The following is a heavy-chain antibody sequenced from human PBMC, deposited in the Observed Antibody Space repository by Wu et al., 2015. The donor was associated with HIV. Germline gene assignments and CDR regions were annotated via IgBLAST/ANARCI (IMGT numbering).Heavy chain of an antibody. J-gene: IGHJ5*02. CDR3: VRDGTHNASWYRGRWFDP. CDR1: GGSFSKYA. V-gene: IGHV1-69*12. D-gene: IGHD6-13*01. Sequence: QVLLVQSGPEVKKPGSSVKVSCKASGGSFSKYAINWVRQAPGQGLEWMGDIIPIFSATSYERKFQDRITITADESTTTAYMEVHNLRSEDTAVYYCVRDGTHNASWYRGRWFDPWGQGTLVTVSS. CDR2: IIPIFSAT.